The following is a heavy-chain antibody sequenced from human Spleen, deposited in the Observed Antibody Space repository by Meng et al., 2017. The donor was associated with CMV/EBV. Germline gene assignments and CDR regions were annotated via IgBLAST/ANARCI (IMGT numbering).Heavy chain of an antibody. CDR3: ARMGRLSDAFDI. V-gene: IGHV2-70*04. CDR1: GFSLSTTGMR. D-gene: IGHD6-25*01. CDR2: IDWDDDK. Sequence: SGPTLVKPTQTLTLTCTCSGFSLSTTGMRARWIRQPPGKALEWLARIDWDDDKFYSTTLKTRHSISKDTSKNQVVLTMTNMDPVDTATYYCARMGRLSDAFDIWGQGTMVTVSS. J-gene: IGHJ3*02.